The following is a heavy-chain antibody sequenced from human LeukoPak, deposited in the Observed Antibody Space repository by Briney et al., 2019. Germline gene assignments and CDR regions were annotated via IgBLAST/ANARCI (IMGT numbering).Heavy chain of an antibody. J-gene: IGHJ6*03. CDR3: ARDLVYYGSGPSYYWYYMDV. V-gene: IGHV1-46*01. D-gene: IGHD3-10*01. CDR2: INPSGGST. Sequence: ASVKVSCKASGYTFTSYYMHWVRQAPGQGFEWMGIINPSGGSTSYAQKFQGRVTMTRDMSTSTVYMELSRLRSDDTAVYYCARDLVYYGSGPSYYWYYMDVWGKGTTVTISS. CDR1: GYTFTSYY.